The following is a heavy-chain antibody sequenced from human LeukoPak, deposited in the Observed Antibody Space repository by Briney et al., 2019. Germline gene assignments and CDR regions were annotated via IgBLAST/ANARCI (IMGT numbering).Heavy chain of an antibody. J-gene: IGHJ6*03. CDR1: GYTFTGYY. V-gene: IGHV1-2*02. CDR3: ARGPGHTVVVVAAKTVGYMDV. Sequence: ASVKVSCKASGYTFTGYYMHWVRQAPGQGLEWMGWINSNSGATNYAPKFQGRVTMTRDTSISTTCMELTRLTSDDAAVYYCARGPGHTVVVVAAKTVGYMDVWGKGTTVTVSS. CDR2: INSNSGAT. D-gene: IGHD2-15*01.